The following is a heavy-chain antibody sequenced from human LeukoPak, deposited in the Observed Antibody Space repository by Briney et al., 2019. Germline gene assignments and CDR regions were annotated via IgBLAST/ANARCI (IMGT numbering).Heavy chain of an antibody. J-gene: IGHJ4*02. V-gene: IGHV3-66*02. CDR3: ARGDAYNFFDS. CDR2: FYVGGAT. Sequence: GGSLRLSCEASGFTVSSHYMSWVRQAPGKGLEWISVFYVGGATYYADSVKGRFNISRDTSKNTLYLQMNSLSAGDTAVYYCARGDAYNFFDSWGQGTLVTVSS. D-gene: IGHD1-1*01. CDR1: GFTVSSHY.